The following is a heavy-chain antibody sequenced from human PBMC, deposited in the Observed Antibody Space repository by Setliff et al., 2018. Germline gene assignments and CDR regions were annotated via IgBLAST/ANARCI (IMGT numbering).Heavy chain of an antibody. CDR1: GGSISSGSYY. D-gene: IGHD2-15*01. V-gene: IGHV4-61*09. CDR2: IYTSGST. Sequence: SETLSLTCTVSGGSISSGSYYWSWIRQPAGKGLEWIGHIYTSGSTNYNPSLKSRVTISVDTSKNQFPLKLSSVTAADTAVYYCARDPVVVVAAMSDAFDIWGQGTMVTVSS. CDR3: ARDPVVVVAAMSDAFDI. J-gene: IGHJ3*02.